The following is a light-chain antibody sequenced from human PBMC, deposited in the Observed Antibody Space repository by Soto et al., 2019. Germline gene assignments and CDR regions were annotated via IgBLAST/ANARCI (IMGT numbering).Light chain of an antibody. J-gene: IGKJ5*01. CDR3: QHYQSGHPIT. CDR1: QSVGTR. CDR2: GAS. V-gene: IGKV3-20*01. Sequence: EILLTQSRYSLCLSPVGIATLSCRAAQSVGTRLAWYQHKTGQAPRLLISGASSRATGIPDRFTGSGSETSFTLTISRLEPEDFALYYCQHYQSGHPITFGQGTRLEIK.